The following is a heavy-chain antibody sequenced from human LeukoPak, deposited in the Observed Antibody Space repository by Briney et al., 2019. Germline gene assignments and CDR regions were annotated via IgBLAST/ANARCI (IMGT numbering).Heavy chain of an antibody. J-gene: IGHJ4*02. V-gene: IGHV3-23*01. D-gene: IGHD2-15*01. CDR2: IGASGGST. CDR3: AKAADIVVVVAARFDY. Sequence: PGGSLRLSCAASGFTFSSYVFAWVRQAPGKGLEWVSGIGASGGSTLYADSVKGRFTISRDNSKNTLYLQMNSLRAEDTAVYYCAKAADIVVVVAARFDYWGQGTLVTVSS. CDR1: GFTFSSYV.